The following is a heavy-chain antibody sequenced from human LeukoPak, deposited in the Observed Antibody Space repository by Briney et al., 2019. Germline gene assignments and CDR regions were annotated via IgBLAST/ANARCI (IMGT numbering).Heavy chain of an antibody. CDR3: ARDINWGQVEY. CDR2: ISSSSSYI. Sequence: PGGSLRLPCAASGFTFSSYSMNWVRQAPGKGLEWVSSISSSSSYIYYADSVKGRFTISRDNAKNSLYLKMNSLREDHTAVYYCARDINWGQVEYSGQRTLVTVSS. D-gene: IGHD7-27*01. J-gene: IGHJ4*02. CDR1: GFTFSSYS. V-gene: IGHV3-21*01.